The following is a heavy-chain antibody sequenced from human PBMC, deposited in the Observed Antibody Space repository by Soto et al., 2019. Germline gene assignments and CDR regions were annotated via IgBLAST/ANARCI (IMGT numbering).Heavy chain of an antibody. V-gene: IGHV5-51*01. CDR3: ARMPMTTVSPDYYYYYGMGV. CDR2: IYPGDSDT. J-gene: IGHJ6*02. CDR1: GYSFTSYW. Sequence: PGESLKISCKGSGYSFTSYWIGWVRQMPGKGLEWMGIIYPGDSDTRCSPSFQGQVTISADKSISTAYLQWSSLKASDTAMYYCARMPMTTVSPDYYYYYGMGVWGQGTTVTVSS. D-gene: IGHD4-4*01.